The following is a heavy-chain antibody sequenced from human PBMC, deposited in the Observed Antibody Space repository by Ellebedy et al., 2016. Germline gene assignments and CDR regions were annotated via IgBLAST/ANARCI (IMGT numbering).Heavy chain of an antibody. CDR1: GGSISSGDYY. J-gene: IGHJ6*03. D-gene: IGHD3-3*01. CDR2: IYYSGTT. V-gene: IGHV4-30-4*02. CDR3: ARGQRGYDFWSGYPPLYYYYMDV. Sequence: SETLSLTXTVSGGSISSGDYYWSWIRQPPGKGLEWIGYIYYSGTTYYNPSLRSRITISVDTSRNQFSLKLSSVTATDTAVYYCARGQRGYDFWSGYPPLYYYYMDVWGKGTTVTVSS.